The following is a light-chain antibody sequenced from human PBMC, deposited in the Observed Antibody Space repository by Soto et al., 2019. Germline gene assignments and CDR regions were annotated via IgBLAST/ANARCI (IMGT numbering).Light chain of an antibody. CDR3: CSYAGSYTLI. V-gene: IGLV2-11*01. J-gene: IGLJ2*01. CDR1: SNDVGGYNF. CDR2: DVS. Sequence: QSALTQSRSVSGSPGQSVTISCTGTSNDVGGYNFVSWYQQHPGKAPKLMIYDVSKRPSGVPDRFSGSKSGNTASLTIFRLQAEDEADYYCCSYAGSYTLIFGGGTKVTVL.